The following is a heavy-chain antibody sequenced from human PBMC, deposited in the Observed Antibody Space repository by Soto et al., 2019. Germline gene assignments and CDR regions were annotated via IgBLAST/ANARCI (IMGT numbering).Heavy chain of an antibody. CDR1: GFTFGDYA. D-gene: IGHD6-19*01. CDR3: TRLSGWSDAFDI. CDR2: IRSKAYDGTT. J-gene: IGHJ3*02. Sequence: PGGSLRLSCTASGFTFGDYAMSWFRQAPGKGLEWVGFIRSKAYDGTTEYAASVKGRFSISRDDSKSIACVQMNSLKSEDTAVYYCTRLSGWSDAFDIWGQGTMVTVSS. V-gene: IGHV3-49*03.